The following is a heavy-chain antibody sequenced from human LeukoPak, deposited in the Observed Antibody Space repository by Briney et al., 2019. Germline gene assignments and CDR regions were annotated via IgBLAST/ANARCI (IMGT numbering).Heavy chain of an antibody. V-gene: IGHV3-53*01. CDR1: GFTVCSNY. CDR2: IYSGGST. Sequence: GGSLRLSCAASGFTVCSNYMSWVRQAPGKGLEWVSVIYSGGSTYYADSVKGRFTISRDNSRNTLYLQMNSLKAEDTAVYYCARDRRLSGMDVWGQGTTVTVSS. J-gene: IGHJ6*02. CDR3: ARDRRLSGMDV. D-gene: IGHD3-3*01.